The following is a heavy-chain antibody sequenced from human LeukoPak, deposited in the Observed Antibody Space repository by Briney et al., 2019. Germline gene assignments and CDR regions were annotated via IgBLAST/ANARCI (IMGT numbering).Heavy chain of an antibody. J-gene: IGHJ5*02. CDR1: GGSISTYY. CDR2: IYTSGST. Sequence: SETLSLTCTVSGGSISTYYWSWIRQPPGKELEWIGRIYTSGSTNYNPSLKSRVTISVDTSKNQFSLKLSSVTAADTAVYYCARDRLGSGEFDPWGQGTLVTVSS. V-gene: IGHV4-4*07. D-gene: IGHD3-16*01. CDR3: ARDRLGSGEFDP.